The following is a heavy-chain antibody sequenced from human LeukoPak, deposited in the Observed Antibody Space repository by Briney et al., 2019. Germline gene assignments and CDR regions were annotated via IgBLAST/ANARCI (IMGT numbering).Heavy chain of an antibody. V-gene: IGHV4-4*07. Sequence: SETVSHTCTVSGASITSFYYNWIRQSAGKGLEWIGRIHTNGGTDYRPSLNGRVTMSVDTSKKQISLKLTSVTAADTAVYFCSRGDGYGDYWGHGILVTVSS. D-gene: IGHD2-2*03. CDR2: IHTNGGT. CDR1: GASITSFY. CDR3: SRGDGYGDY. J-gene: IGHJ4*03.